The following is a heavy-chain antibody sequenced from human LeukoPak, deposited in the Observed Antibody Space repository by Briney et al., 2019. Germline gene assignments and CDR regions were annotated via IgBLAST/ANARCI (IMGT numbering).Heavy chain of an antibody. Sequence: GGSLRLSCAASGLTFSNAWMSWVRQAPGKGLEWVGRIKSKTDGGTTDYAAPVKGRFTISRDDSKNTLYLQMNSLKTEDTAVYYCATDYGDYGGSVYWGQGTLVTVSS. D-gene: IGHD4-17*01. V-gene: IGHV3-15*01. CDR2: IKSKTDGGTT. CDR3: ATDYGDYGGSVY. CDR1: GLTFSNAW. J-gene: IGHJ4*02.